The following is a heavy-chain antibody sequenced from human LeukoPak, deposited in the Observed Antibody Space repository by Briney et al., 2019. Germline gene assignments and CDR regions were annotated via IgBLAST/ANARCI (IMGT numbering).Heavy chain of an antibody. CDR3: TREVVVVPAADYMDV. D-gene: IGHD2-2*01. Sequence: GGSLRLSCTASGFTFGDYAMSWVRQAPGKGLEWVGFIRSKAYGGTTEYAASVKGRFTISRDDSKSIAYLQMNSLKTEDTAVYYCTREVVVVPAADYMDVWGKGTTVTVSS. CDR1: GFTFGDYA. CDR2: IRSKAYGGTT. V-gene: IGHV3-49*04. J-gene: IGHJ6*03.